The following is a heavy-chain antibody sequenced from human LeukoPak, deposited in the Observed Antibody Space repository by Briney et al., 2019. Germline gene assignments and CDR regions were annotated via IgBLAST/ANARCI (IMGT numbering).Heavy chain of an antibody. CDR1: GYTFTSYD. V-gene: IGHV1-8*01. CDR3: AREVGYCSSTSCYLNYYYYYYMDV. Sequence: GASVKVSRKASGYTFTSYDINWVRQATGQGLEWMGWMNPNSGNTGYAQKFQGRVTMTRNTSISTAYMELSSLRSEDTAVYYCAREVGYCSSTSCYLNYYYYYYMDVWGKGTTVTVSS. J-gene: IGHJ6*03. D-gene: IGHD2-2*01. CDR2: MNPNSGNT.